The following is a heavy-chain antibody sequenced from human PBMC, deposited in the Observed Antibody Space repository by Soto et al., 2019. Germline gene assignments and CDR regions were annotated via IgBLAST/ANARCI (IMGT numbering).Heavy chain of an antibody. V-gene: IGHV4-34*01. CDR1: GGSFSGYY. D-gene: IGHD2-8*02. CDR3: ARDKITGLFDY. J-gene: IGHJ4*02. CDR2: INHSGST. Sequence: QVQLQQWGAGLLKPSETLSLTCAVYGGSFSGYYWTWIRQPPGTGLEWIGEINHSGSTNYNPSLKSRVTISVDTSKNQFSLTLTSVTAADTAVDYCARDKITGLFDYWGQGTLVTVSS.